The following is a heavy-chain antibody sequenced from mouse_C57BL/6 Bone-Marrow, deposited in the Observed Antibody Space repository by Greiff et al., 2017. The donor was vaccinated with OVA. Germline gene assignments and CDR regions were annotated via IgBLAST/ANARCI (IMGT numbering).Heavy chain of an antibody. V-gene: IGHV7-3*01. J-gene: IGHJ2*01. CDR3: ARYRGNHYFDY. CDR1: GFTFTDYY. CDR2: IRNKANGYTT. D-gene: IGHD2-1*01. Sequence: EVKLMESGGGLVQPGGSLSLSCAASGFTFTDYYMSWVRQPPGKALEWLGFIRNKANGYTTEYSASVKGRFTISRDNSQSILHLQMNALRAEDSATYYCARYRGNHYFDYWGQGTTLTVSS.